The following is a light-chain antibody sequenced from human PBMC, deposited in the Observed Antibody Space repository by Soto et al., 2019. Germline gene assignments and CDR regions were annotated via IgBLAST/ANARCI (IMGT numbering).Light chain of an antibody. CDR2: GAS. CDR1: QIVSSNY. Sequence: EIVLTQSPDTLSLSPGQRVTLSCRASQIVSSNYLAWYQQRPGQTPRLLIYGASSRATGVPDRFSGSGSGTDFTLTISRLEPEDFAVYYCQHFGNSPLLTFGGGTKVDSK. CDR3: QHFGNSPLLT. J-gene: IGKJ4*01. V-gene: IGKV3-20*01.